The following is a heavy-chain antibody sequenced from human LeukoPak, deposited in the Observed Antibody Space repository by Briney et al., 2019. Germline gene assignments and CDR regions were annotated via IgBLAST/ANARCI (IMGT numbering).Heavy chain of an antibody. CDR3: AKDAGEGSGWYYFDY. V-gene: IGHV3-23*01. CDR1: GFTFSSLA. CDR2: VSTSGATT. J-gene: IGHJ4*02. D-gene: IGHD6-13*01. Sequence: GGSLRLYCAASGFTFSSLAMKWVRQAPGKGLEWVSTVSTSGATTYYADYVRGRFTISRDNFKNTVYLQMNSLRAEDTAVYYCAKDAGEGSGWYYFDYWGQGTLVTVSS.